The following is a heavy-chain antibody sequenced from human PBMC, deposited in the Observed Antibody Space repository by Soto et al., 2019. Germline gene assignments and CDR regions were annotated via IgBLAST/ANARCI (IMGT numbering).Heavy chain of an antibody. CDR1: GGTFTSYA. CDR2: INAGNGNT. J-gene: IGHJ6*02. Sequence: ASVKVSWKASGGTFTSYAMHWVRQAPGQRLEWMGWINAGNGNTKYSQKFQGRVTITRDTSASTAYMELSSLRSEDTAVYYCAREEYSYDSSRSVTFFGKDVWGQGTTVTVSS. D-gene: IGHD3-22*01. V-gene: IGHV1-3*01. CDR3: AREEYSYDSSRSVTFFGKDV.